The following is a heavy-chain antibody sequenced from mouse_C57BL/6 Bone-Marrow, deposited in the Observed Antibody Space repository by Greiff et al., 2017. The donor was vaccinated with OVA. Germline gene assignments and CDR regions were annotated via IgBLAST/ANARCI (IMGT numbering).Heavy chain of an antibody. CDR2: RNSDGGST. D-gene: IGHD1-1*01. V-gene: IGHV5-2*03. J-gene: IGHJ2*01. Sequence: DVMLVESGGGLVQPGESLKLSCESNEYEFPSHDMSWVRKTPEKRLELVAARNSDGGSTYYPDTMERRFIISRDNTKKTLYLQMSSLRSEDTAWYDCARRGHYYGSSYDDYWGQGTTLTGSS. CDR3: ARRGHYYGSSYDDY. CDR1: EYEFPSHD.